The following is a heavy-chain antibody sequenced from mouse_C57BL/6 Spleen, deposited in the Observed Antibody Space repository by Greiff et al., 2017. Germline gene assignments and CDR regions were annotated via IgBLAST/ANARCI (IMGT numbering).Heavy chain of an antibody. V-gene: IGHV1-15*01. Sequence: QVQLKEPGAELVRPGSSVTLSCKASGYTFTDYEMHWVKQTPVHGLEWIGAIDPETGGTAYNQKFKGKAILTVDKSSSTAYMELPSLTSEDSAIYYCKSGGPFDYWGQGTTLTVSS. J-gene: IGHJ2*01. CDR2: IDPETGGT. CDR1: GYTFTDYE. CDR3: KSGGPFDY.